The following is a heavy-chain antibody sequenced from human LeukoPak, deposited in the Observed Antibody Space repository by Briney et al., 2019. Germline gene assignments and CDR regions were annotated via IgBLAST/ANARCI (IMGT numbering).Heavy chain of an antibody. J-gene: IGHJ6*02. V-gene: IGHV3-7*01. CDR3: ARDQLGYCSSTSCYGVYYYYYGMDV. Sequence: GGSLRLSCAASAFTFSSYWMSWVRQAPGKGREWGANIKQDGSEKYYVDSVKGRFTISRDNAKNSLYLQMNSLRAEDTAVYYCARDQLGYCSSTSCYGVYYYYYGMDVWGQGTTVTVSS. CDR2: IKQDGSEK. D-gene: IGHD2-2*01. CDR1: AFTFSSYW.